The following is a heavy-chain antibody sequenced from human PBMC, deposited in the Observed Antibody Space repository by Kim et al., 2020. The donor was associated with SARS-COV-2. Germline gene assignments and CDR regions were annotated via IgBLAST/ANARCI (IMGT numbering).Heavy chain of an antibody. D-gene: IGHD3-16*01. Sequence: GGSLRLSCAASGFTFSSYWMSWVRQAPGKGLEWVANIKQDGSEKYYVDSVKGRFTISRDNAKNSLYLQMNSLRAEDTAVYYCARDSPPRGTIDAFDIWGQGTMVTVSS. V-gene: IGHV3-7*01. CDR1: GFTFSSYW. CDR3: ARDSPPRGTIDAFDI. J-gene: IGHJ3*02. CDR2: IKQDGSEK.